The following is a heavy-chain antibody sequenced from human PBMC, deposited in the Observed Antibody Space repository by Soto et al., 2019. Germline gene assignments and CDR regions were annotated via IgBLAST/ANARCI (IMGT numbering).Heavy chain of an antibody. D-gene: IGHD6-13*01. CDR3: ARVIPAAGTEAKDY. J-gene: IGHJ4*02. Sequence: EVQLVESGGGLVQPGGSLRLSCAASGFTFSSYWMSWVRQAPGKGLEWVANIKQDGGEKYYVDSVKGRFTISRDNAKNSLYLQMNSRRGEDTAVYYCARVIPAAGTEAKDYWGQGTLVTVSS. CDR1: GFTFSSYW. V-gene: IGHV3-7*01. CDR2: IKQDGGEK.